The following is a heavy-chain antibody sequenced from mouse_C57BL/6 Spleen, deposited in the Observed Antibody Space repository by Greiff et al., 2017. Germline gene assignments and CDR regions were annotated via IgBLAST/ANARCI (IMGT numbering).Heavy chain of an antibody. CDR2: INPNNGGT. Sequence: EVQLQQSGPELVKPGASVKISCKASGYTFTDYYMNWVKQSHGKSLEWIGDINPNNGGTSYNQQFKGKATLTVDKTSSTAYMVLRSLTSEDSAVYYCARWGERNYFDCWGKGATLTVSS. CDR1: GYTFTDYY. J-gene: IGHJ2*01. CDR3: ARWGERNYFDC. V-gene: IGHV1-26*01.